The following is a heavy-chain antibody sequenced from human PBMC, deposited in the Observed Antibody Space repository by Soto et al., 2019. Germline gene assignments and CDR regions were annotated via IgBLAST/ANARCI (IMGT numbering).Heavy chain of an antibody. Sequence: KPSETLSLTCTVPGGSISSSSYYWGWIRQPPGKGLEWIGSIYYSGSTYYNPSLKSRVTISVDTSKNQFSLKLSSVTAADTAVYYCAGHPHLENAPYCSSTSCYQAHGMDVWGQGTTVTVYS. CDR3: AGHPHLENAPYCSSTSCYQAHGMDV. V-gene: IGHV4-39*01. D-gene: IGHD2-2*01. CDR2: IYYSGST. J-gene: IGHJ6*02. CDR1: GGSISSSSYY.